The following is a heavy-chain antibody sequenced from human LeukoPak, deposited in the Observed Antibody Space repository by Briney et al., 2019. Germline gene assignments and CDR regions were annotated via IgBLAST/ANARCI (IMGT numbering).Heavy chain of an antibody. V-gene: IGHV3-30*03. CDR2: ISYDGNNK. J-gene: IGHJ3*02. Sequence: PGGSLRLSCAASGFTFSNYGMHWVRQVPGKGLEWVAVISYDGNNKYYADSVKGRFTISRDNSKNTLFLQMNSLRAEDTAVYYCARTSMVATGSAFDIWGQGTMVTVS. CDR3: ARTSMVATGSAFDI. CDR1: GFTFSNYG. D-gene: IGHD5-12*01.